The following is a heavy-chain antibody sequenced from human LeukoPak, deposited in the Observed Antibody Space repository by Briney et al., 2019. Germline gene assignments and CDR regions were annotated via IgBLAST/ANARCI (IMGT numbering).Heavy chain of an antibody. D-gene: IGHD1-14*01. CDR2: RNGNGRT. V-gene: IGHV3-74*03. J-gene: IGHJ4*02. CDR3: VRENNGIDY. CDR1: GFSVSKYW. Sequence: QPGVSLRLFCAVSGFSVSKYWMDCVRQAPGKGPVWVSHRNGNGRTTYADSVKGRFTISRDNAKNTLYLQMDSLRAEDTAVYYCVRENNGIDYWGQGTLVTVSS.